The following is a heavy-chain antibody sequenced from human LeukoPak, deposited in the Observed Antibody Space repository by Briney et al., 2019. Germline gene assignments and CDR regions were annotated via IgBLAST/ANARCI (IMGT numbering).Heavy chain of an antibody. J-gene: IGHJ5*02. CDR1: GFTFSSAW. CDR3: ARDRIAAYNWFDP. CDR2: IRQDGGDK. Sequence: PGGSLRLSCAASGFTFSSAWMSWVRQAPGKGLEWVANIRQDGGDKYYVDSVKGRFTISRDNAKNSLYLQMNSLRAEDTAVYYCARDRIAAYNWFDPWGQGTLVTVSS. D-gene: IGHD6-13*01. V-gene: IGHV3-7*01.